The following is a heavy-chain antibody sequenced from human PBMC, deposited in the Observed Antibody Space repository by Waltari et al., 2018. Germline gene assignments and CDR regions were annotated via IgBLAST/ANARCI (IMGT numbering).Heavy chain of an antibody. D-gene: IGHD3-10*01. J-gene: IGHJ4*02. CDR1: GFTFGDYA. Sequence: EVQLVESGGGLVQPGRSLRLSCTASGFTFGDYAMSWFRQAPGKGLAWVGLIRSKAYGATTEYAASVKGRFTISRDDSKSIAYLQMNSLKTEDTAVYYCTRDGSMARFDYWGQGTLVTVSS. V-gene: IGHV3-49*03. CDR3: TRDGSMARFDY. CDR2: IRSKAYGATT.